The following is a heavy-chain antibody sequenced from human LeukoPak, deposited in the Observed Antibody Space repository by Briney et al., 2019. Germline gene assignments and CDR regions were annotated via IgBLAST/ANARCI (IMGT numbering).Heavy chain of an antibody. J-gene: IGHJ6*03. CDR2: ISGSGGST. CDR1: GFTFSSYA. V-gene: IGHV3-23*01. Sequence: GGSLRLSCAASGFTFSSYAMSWVRQAPGKGLEWVSAISGSGGSTYYADSVKGRFTISGDNSKNTLYLQMNSLRAEDTAVYYCARAATVTTTYYYYYYYMDVWGKGTTVTVSS. CDR3: ARAATVTTTYYYYYYYMDV. D-gene: IGHD4-17*01.